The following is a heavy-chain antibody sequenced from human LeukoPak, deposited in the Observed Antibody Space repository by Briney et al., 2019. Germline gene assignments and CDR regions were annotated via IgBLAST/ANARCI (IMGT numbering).Heavy chain of an antibody. Sequence: SETLSLTCTVSGGSVSGYYWSWIRQPPGKGLEWIGYIYYSGSTYYNPSLKSRVTISIDTSKNQFSLKLSSVTAADTAVYYCARDCDGYFDYWGQGTLVTVSS. CDR2: IYYSGST. CDR3: ARDCDGYFDY. V-gene: IGHV4-59*02. J-gene: IGHJ4*02. CDR1: GGSVSGYY.